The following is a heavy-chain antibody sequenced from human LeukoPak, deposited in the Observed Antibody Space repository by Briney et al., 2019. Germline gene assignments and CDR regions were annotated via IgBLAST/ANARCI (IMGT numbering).Heavy chain of an antibody. CDR3: ARHGSSWTFDS. Sequence: KASETLSLTCTISGGSFSVYYWSWIRQPPGRGLEWIAYIYHNGGTTHNPSLKSRVTLSLDTSRNQFSLNLTSVTAADTAVYYCARHGSSWTFDSWGQGTLVTVSP. V-gene: IGHV4-59*08. CDR1: GGSFSVYY. J-gene: IGHJ5*01. D-gene: IGHD6-13*01. CDR2: IYHNGGT.